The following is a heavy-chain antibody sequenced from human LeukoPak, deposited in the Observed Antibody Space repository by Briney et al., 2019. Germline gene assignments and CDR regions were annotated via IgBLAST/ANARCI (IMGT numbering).Heavy chain of an antibody. Sequence: SETLSLTCTVSGGSISSSSYYWGWLRQPPGKGLEWIGSIYYSGSTYYNPSLKSRVTISVDTSKNQFSLKLSSVTAADTAVYYCAGARDDFWSGYYTPPRYFDYWGQGTLVTVSS. V-gene: IGHV4-39*01. J-gene: IGHJ4*02. CDR1: GGSISSSSYY. D-gene: IGHD3-3*01. CDR2: IYYSGST. CDR3: AGARDDFWSGYYTPPRYFDY.